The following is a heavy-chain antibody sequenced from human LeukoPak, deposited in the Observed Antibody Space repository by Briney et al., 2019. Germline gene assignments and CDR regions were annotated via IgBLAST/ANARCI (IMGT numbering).Heavy chain of an antibody. Sequence: GGSLRLSCTDSGFRVSGHYMSWVRQAPGKGLEWVAFIRSDGSNKYYADSVKGRFTISRDNSKNTLYLQMNSLRAEDTAVYYCAKGVATPIDYWGQGTLVTVSS. V-gene: IGHV3-30*02. D-gene: IGHD5-12*01. CDR2: IRSDGSNK. CDR3: AKGVATPIDY. CDR1: GFRVSGHY. J-gene: IGHJ4*02.